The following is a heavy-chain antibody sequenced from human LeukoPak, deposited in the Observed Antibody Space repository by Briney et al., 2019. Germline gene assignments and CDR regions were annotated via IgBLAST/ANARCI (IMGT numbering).Heavy chain of an antibody. D-gene: IGHD5-24*01. V-gene: IGHV4-34*01. Sequence: SETLSLTCAVSGDSISSVSYCWSWIRQPPGKGLEWIGEINHSGSTNYNPSLKSRVTISVDTSKNQFSLKLSSVTAADTAVYYCAIQRWLQFHWGQGTLVTVSS. CDR1: GDSISSVSYC. CDR3: AIQRWLQFH. J-gene: IGHJ4*02. CDR2: INHSGST.